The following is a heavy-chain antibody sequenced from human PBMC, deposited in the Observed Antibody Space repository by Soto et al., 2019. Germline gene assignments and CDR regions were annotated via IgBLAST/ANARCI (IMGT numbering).Heavy chain of an antibody. Sequence: QVQLVESGGGVVQPGRSLRLSCAASGFTFSSYAMHWVRQAPGKGLEWVAVISYDGSNKYYADSVKGRFTISRDNSKNTLYLQMISLRAEDTAVYYCATPYGSGTHWGQGTLVTVSS. CDR2: ISYDGSNK. J-gene: IGHJ4*02. D-gene: IGHD3-10*01. V-gene: IGHV3-30-3*01. CDR3: ATPYGSGTH. CDR1: GFTFSSYA.